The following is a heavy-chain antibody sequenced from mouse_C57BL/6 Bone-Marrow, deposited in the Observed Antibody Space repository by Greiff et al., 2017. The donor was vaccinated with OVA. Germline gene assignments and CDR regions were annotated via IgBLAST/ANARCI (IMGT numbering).Heavy chain of an antibody. Sequence: QVQLQQPGAELVKPGASVKLSCKASGYTFTSYWMQWVKQRPGQGLEWIGEIDPSDSYTNYNQKFKGKATLTVDTSSSTAYMQLSRLTSEDSAVYYCARGAGSSYWGQGTTLTVSS. CDR2: IDPSDSYT. CDR3: ARGAGSSY. D-gene: IGHD1-1*01. V-gene: IGHV1-50*01. CDR1: GYTFTSYW. J-gene: IGHJ2*01.